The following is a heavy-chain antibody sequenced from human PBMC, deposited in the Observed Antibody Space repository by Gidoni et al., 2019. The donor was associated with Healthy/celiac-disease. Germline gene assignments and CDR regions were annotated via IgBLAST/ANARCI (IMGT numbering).Heavy chain of an antibody. D-gene: IGHD3-10*01. J-gene: IGHJ6*02. CDR2: IIPRLGIA. V-gene: IGHV1-69*04. Sequence: QVQLVQSGAEVKKPGSSVKVSCQASGGTFSSYAISWVRQAPGQGLEWMGRIIPRLGIANNAQKVQGRVTITADKSTSTAYMERSSLRSEDTAGYYCASTRYYYGSGSYFHYGMDVWGQGTTVTVSS. CDR3: ASTRYYYGSGSYFHYGMDV. CDR1: GGTFSSYA.